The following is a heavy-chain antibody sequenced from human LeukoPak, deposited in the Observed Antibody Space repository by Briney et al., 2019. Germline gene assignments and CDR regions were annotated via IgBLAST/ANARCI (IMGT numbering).Heavy chain of an antibody. CDR2: INTDGSST. J-gene: IGHJ4*02. Sequence: GGSLRLSCAASGFTFSSYWMHWVRQAPGKGLVWVSRINTDGSSTSYADSVKGRFTISRDNAKNTLYLQMNSLRAEDTAVYYCARELRTSGSYYGLGYWGQGTLVTVSS. D-gene: IGHD1-26*01. CDR1: GFTFSSYW. CDR3: ARELRTSGSYYGLGY. V-gene: IGHV3-74*01.